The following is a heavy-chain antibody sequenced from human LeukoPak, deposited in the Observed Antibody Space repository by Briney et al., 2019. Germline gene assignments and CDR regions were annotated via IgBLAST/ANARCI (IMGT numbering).Heavy chain of an antibody. CDR3: AKGPLRGTAAAIDY. J-gene: IGHJ4*02. CDR2: ISYDGRNI. Sequence: GGSLRLSCAASGFTFNNYGMHWVRQAPGRGLEWVAVISYDGRNIHYPDSVKGRFTISRDISTDTLWLQMDSLRIEDTAVYYCAKGPLRGTAAAIDYWGQGTLVTVSS. V-gene: IGHV3-30*18. CDR1: GFTFNNYG. D-gene: IGHD2-2*01.